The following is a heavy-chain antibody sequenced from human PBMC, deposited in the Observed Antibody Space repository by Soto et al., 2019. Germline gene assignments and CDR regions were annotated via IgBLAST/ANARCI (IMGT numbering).Heavy chain of an antibody. CDR3: AKIGHTAMVNEDAFDI. J-gene: IGHJ3*02. V-gene: IGHV3-23*01. CDR1: GFTFSSYA. D-gene: IGHD5-18*01. CDR2: ISGSGGST. Sequence: EVQLLESGGGLVQPGGSLRLSCAASGFTFSSYAMSWVRQAPGKGLEWVSAISGSGGSTYYADSVKGRFTISRDNSKNTLYLQMNSRRAEDTAVYYCAKIGHTAMVNEDAFDIWGQGTMVTVSS.